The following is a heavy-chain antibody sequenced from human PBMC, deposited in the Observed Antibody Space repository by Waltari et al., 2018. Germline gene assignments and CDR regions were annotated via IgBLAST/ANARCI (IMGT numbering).Heavy chain of an antibody. V-gene: IGHV3-43*01. CDR1: GFVFDEFT. Sequence: EVNLVESGGAVVQPGGSLRLSCTASGFVFDEFTMQWVRQVQGSGLQWVAFIRWDGGDTYYADSVKGRFTIFRDNSRNSLYLEMKTLTLEDTALYYCATSDYAGKGDYWGHGTLVTVSS. CDR3: ATSDYAGKGDY. J-gene: IGHJ4*01. D-gene: IGHD5-12*01. CDR2: IRWDGGDT.